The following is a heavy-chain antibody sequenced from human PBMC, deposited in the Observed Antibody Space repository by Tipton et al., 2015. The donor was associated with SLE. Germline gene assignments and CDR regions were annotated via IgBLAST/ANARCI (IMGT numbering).Heavy chain of an antibody. V-gene: IGHV3-30*04. J-gene: IGHJ3*02. CDR3: AAELVDAFDI. Sequence: SLRLSCAAPGFTFSTYTMHWVRQAPGKGLEWVTVISYDGSNKYYADSVKGRFTISRDNSKNTLYLQMNSLRIDDTAVYYCAAELVDAFDIWGQGTMVTVSS. D-gene: IGHD6-13*01. CDR1: GFTFSTYT. CDR2: ISYDGSNK.